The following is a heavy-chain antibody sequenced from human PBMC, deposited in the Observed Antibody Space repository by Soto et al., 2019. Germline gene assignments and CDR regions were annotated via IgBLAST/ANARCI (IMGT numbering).Heavy chain of an antibody. J-gene: IGHJ3*01. CDR1: RGSITPYY. CDR2: VSYSGKT. CDR3: ARQQYTVVTAFDV. Sequence: QVQLQESGPGLVKTSDTLSLTCTVSRGSITPYYWSWIRQPPGEGLEWLGSVSYSGKTGYHPSLKRRVSTLIDTSKNEFSLKLTSLTAADAATYHCARQQYTVVTAFDVLGQGTTDAVSP. V-gene: IGHV4-59*07. D-gene: IGHD3-22*01.